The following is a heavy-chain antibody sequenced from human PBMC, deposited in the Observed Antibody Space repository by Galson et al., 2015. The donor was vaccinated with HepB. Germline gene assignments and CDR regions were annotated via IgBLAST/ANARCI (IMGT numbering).Heavy chain of an antibody. Sequence: SLRLSCAASRFTFSDYYVTWIRQAPGKGLEWLSYISGGATYTNYANSVKGRFTISRDNAKSSLYLHMRGLRDDDTAVYYCARVAHSDYGDHAHFDYWGQGTLVTVSS. V-gene: IGHV3-11*06. D-gene: IGHD4-17*01. CDR3: ARVAHSDYGDHAHFDY. CDR1: RFTFSDYY. CDR2: ISGGATYT. J-gene: IGHJ4*02.